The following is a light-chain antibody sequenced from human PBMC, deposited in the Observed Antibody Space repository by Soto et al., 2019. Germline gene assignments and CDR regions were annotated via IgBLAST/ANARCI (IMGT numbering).Light chain of an antibody. Sequence: EILMTQSPATLSVSPGETATLSCRASQSVGRNLAWYQQKPGQAPRLLIYGSSTRATGVPARFSGSGSGTEFTLTISSLQSEDFAIYYCQQYTHWPLAFGQGTKVDVK. V-gene: IGKV3-15*01. CDR2: GSS. CDR1: QSVGRN. J-gene: IGKJ1*01. CDR3: QQYTHWPLA.